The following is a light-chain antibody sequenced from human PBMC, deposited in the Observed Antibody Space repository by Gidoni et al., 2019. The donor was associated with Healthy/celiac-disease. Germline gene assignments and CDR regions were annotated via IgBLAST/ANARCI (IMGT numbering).Light chain of an antibody. J-gene: IGKJ4*01. V-gene: IGKV3-15*01. CDR2: GAS. CDR3: QQYNNWPPLT. Sequence: EIVMTQSPATLSVSPGERATPSRRASQSVSSNLAWYQQKPGQAPRLLIYGASTRATGSPARSSGSGSGTEFTLTISSMQSEDVAVYYCQQYNNWPPLTFGGGTKVEIK. CDR1: QSVSSN.